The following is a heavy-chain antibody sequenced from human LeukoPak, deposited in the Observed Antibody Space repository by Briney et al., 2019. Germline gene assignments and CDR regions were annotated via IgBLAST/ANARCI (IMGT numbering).Heavy chain of an antibody. CDR3: ARGWYSSSSVPY. CDR2: ISSSSSYI. Sequence: PGGSLRLSCAASGSTFSSYSMNWVRQAPGKGLEWVSSISSSSSYIYYADSVKGRFTISRDNAKNSLYLQMNSLRAEDTAVYYCARGWYSSSSVPYWGQGTLVTVSS. D-gene: IGHD6-6*01. CDR1: GSTFSSYS. V-gene: IGHV3-21*01. J-gene: IGHJ4*02.